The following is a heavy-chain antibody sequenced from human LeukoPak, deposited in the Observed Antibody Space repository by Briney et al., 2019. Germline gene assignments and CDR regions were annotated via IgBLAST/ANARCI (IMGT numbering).Heavy chain of an antibody. CDR1: GYTFTGYY. CDR2: INPNSGGT. Sequence: ASVKVSCKASGYTFTGYYMHWVRQAPGQGLEWMGWINPNSGGTNYAQKFQGRVTMTRDTSISTAYMELSRLRSDDTAVYYCARDSQTRSAFEIWGQGTMVTVSS. J-gene: IGHJ3*02. CDR3: ARDSQTRSAFEI. V-gene: IGHV1-2*02. D-gene: IGHD1-14*01.